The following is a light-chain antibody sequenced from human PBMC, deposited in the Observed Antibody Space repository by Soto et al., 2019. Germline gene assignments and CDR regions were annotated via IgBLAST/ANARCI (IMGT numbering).Light chain of an antibody. CDR2: GAS. CDR1: QNVDSNY. V-gene: IGKV3D-20*02. CDR3: QQRNNWPPT. Sequence: EIVLTQSPGTLSLSPGERATLSCRASQNVDSNYLAWYQQKPGQAPRIIIFGASGRATGIPDRFSGSGSGTDFTLTISRLEPEDFAVYYCQQRNNWPPTFGGGTKVEIK. J-gene: IGKJ4*01.